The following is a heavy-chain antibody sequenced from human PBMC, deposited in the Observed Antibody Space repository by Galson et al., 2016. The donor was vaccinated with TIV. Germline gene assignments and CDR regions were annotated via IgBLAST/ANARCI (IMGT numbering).Heavy chain of an antibody. D-gene: IGHD3-3*01. CDR2: INSYNGDT. CDR3: ARDRNSISAGVLEDDAFDI. CDR1: GYSFATHG. V-gene: IGHV1-18*04. J-gene: IGHJ3*02. Sequence: SVKVSCKASGYSFATHGISWVRQAPGQGLEWMGWINSYNGDTRHAQKVQGIVTLTKDTSTGTAYMEVRSLRSDDTALYSCARDRNSISAGVLEDDAFDIWGQGTMVTVSA.